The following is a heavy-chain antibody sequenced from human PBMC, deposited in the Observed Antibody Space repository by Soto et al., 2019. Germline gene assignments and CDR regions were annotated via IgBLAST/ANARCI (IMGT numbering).Heavy chain of an antibody. Sequence: GASVKVSCKASGYTFTGYYMHWVRQAPGQGLEWMGWINPNSGGTNYAQKFQGWVTMTRDTSISTAYMELSRLRSDDTAVYYCARDLGGIAARSDMDYYGMDVWGQGTTVTVS. CDR1: GYTFTGYY. J-gene: IGHJ6*02. V-gene: IGHV1-2*04. CDR2: INPNSGGT. CDR3: ARDLGGIAARSDMDYYGMDV. D-gene: IGHD6-6*01.